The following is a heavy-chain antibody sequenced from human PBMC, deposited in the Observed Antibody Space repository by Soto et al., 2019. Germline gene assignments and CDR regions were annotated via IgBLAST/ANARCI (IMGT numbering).Heavy chain of an antibody. J-gene: IGHJ5*02. V-gene: IGHV4-39*01. CDR3: ATSNWFDP. Sequence: QLQLQESGPGLVKPSETLSLTCTVSGGSISSRGYYWGWIRQPPGQGLEWIGTIYYSGSTYYHPSLKSRVPISVDTSKNQFSLKLSSVTAADTAVYYCATSNWFDPWGQGTLVTVSS. CDR1: GGSISSRGYY. CDR2: IYYSGST.